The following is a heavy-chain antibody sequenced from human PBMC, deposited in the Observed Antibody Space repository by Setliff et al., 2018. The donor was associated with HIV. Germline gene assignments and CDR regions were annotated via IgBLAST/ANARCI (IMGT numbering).Heavy chain of an antibody. J-gene: IGHJ5*02. CDR2: INTNTGNP. D-gene: IGHD4-17*01. CDR1: GYSFTSYA. Sequence: ASVKVSCKASGYSFTSYAINWVRQAPGQGLEWMGWINTNTGNPTYAQGFTGRFVFSLDTSVTTAYLQISSLKAEDTAVYYCARALYGDYGGDLNWLDPWGQGTLVTVSS. CDR3: ARALYGDYGGDLNWLDP. V-gene: IGHV7-4-1*02.